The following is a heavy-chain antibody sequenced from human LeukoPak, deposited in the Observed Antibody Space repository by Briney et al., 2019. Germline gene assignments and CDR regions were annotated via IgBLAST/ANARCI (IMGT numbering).Heavy chain of an antibody. CDR2: ISGSGCST. V-gene: IGHV3-23*01. Sequence: GGSLRLSCAASGFTFSSYAMSWVRQAPGKGLEWVSAISGSGCSTYYADSVKGRFTISRDNSKNTLYLQMNSLRAEDTAVYYCAKNEGRYFDWLPVNLYYFDYWGQGTLATVSS. D-gene: IGHD3-9*01. J-gene: IGHJ4*02. CDR3: AKNEGRYFDWLPVNLYYFDY. CDR1: GFTFSSYA.